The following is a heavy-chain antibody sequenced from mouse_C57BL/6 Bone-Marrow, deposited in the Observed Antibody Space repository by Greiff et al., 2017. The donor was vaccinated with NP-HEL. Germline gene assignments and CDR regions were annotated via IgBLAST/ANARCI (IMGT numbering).Heavy chain of an antibody. CDR1: GFTFSDAW. CDR2: IRNKANNHAT. J-gene: IGHJ3*01. CDR3: TRGIIYDGYYRFAY. V-gene: IGHV6-6*01. Sequence: EVHLVESGGGLVQPGGSMKLSCAASGFTFSDAWMDWVRQSPEKGLEWVAEIRNKANNHATYYAESVKGRFTISRDDSKSSVYLQMNSLRAEDTGIYYCTRGIIYDGYYRFAYWGQGTLVTVSA. D-gene: IGHD2-3*01.